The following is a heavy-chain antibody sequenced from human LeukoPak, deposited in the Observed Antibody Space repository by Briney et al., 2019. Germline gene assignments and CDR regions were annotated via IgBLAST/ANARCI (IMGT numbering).Heavy chain of an antibody. Sequence: SETLSLTCTVSGGSISSYYWSWIRQPPGKGLEWIGYAYYSGHTNYNSSLKSRVTMSLDTSKSQFSLRLSSVTAADTAVYFCARHPFAAPFDYWGPGTLVTVSS. D-gene: IGHD2-15*01. CDR3: ARHPFAAPFDY. CDR2: AYYSGHT. CDR1: GGSISSYY. V-gene: IGHV4-59*08. J-gene: IGHJ4*02.